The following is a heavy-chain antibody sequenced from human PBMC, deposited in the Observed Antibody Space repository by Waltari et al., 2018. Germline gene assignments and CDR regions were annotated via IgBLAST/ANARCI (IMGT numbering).Heavy chain of an antibody. Sequence: QVQLVQSGAEVKKPGSSVKVSCKASGGTFSSYAISWVRQAPGQGLEWMGGINPILGIANYAQKFQGRVTITADKSTSTAYMELSSLRSEDTAVYYCARSDSSGYYNDAFDIWGQGTMVTVSS. D-gene: IGHD3-22*01. CDR1: GGTFSSYA. V-gene: IGHV1-69*10. J-gene: IGHJ3*02. CDR3: ARSDSSGYYNDAFDI. CDR2: INPILGIA.